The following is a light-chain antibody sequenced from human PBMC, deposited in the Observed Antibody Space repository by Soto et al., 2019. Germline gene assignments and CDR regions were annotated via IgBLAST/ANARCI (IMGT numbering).Light chain of an antibody. CDR3: QQYDASPLT. J-gene: IGKJ5*01. Sequence: EIVLTQYPGTLSLSPGERATLSCRASQSVGRSYLAWYQQKPGQAPRLLISGASERASGIPDRFSGGGSGTDFTLTISRLEPEDFALYICQQYDASPLTLGQGTRMEIK. CDR1: QSVGRSY. V-gene: IGKV3-20*01. CDR2: GAS.